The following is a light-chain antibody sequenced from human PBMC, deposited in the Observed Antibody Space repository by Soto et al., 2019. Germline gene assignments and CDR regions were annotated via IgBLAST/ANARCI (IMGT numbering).Light chain of an antibody. CDR3: SSYTSSSTRV. CDR2: EVS. CDR1: SSDVGGYNY. J-gene: IGLJ3*02. Sequence: QSALTQPASVSGSPGQSITISFTGTSSDVGGYNYVSWYQQHPGKAPKLMIYEVSNRPSWVSNRFSGSKSGNTASLTISGIQAEDEAYYYCSSYTSSSTRVFGGGTQLTVL. V-gene: IGLV2-14*01.